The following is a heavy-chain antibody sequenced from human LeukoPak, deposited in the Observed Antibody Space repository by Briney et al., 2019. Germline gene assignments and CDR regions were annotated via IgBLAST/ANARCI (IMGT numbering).Heavy chain of an antibody. J-gene: IGHJ4*02. CDR1: GGSFSGYY. Sequence: PSETLSLTCAVYGGSFSGYYWSWIRQPPGKGLEWIGYIDYSGSTNYNPSLKSRVTISLDTSKNQFSLKVSSVTAADTAVYYCARGAVYFDYWGQGTLVTVSS. D-gene: IGHD6-19*01. V-gene: IGHV4-59*01. CDR2: IDYSGST. CDR3: ARGAVYFDY.